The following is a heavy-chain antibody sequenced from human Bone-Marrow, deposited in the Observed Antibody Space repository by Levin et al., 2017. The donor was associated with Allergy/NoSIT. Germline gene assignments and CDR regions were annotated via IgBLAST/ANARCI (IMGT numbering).Heavy chain of an antibody. CDR1: GYTFTGYY. Sequence: GESLKISCKASGYTFTGYYIHWVRQAPGQGLEWVGRINPNNGDTSSAQKFRGRVTMTRDTSITTAYMELSRLTSDDTALYFCAREREIVAGRTIDSWGQGTLITVSS. V-gene: IGHV1-2*06. D-gene: IGHD5-12*01. J-gene: IGHJ4*02. CDR2: INPNNGDT. CDR3: AREREIVAGRTIDS.